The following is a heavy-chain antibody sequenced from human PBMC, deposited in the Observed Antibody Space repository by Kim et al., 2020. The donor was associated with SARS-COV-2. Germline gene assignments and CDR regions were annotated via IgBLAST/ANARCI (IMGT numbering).Heavy chain of an antibody. V-gene: IGHV1-46*01. J-gene: IGHJ6*02. D-gene: IGHD3-3*01. Sequence: QKFQGRVTMTRDTSTSTVYMELSSLRSEDTAVYYSARGRPFGVGLDGMDVWGQGTTVTVSS. CDR3: ARGRPFGVGLDGMDV.